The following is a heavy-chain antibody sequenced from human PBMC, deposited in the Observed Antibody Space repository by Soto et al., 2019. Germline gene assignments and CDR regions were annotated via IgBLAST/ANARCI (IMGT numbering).Heavy chain of an antibody. Sequence: QVQLQQWGAGLLQPSETLSLTCAVYGGSFSGYYWSWIRQPPGKGLEWIGEINHSGSTNYNPSLKSRVTISVDTSKNQFSLKLSSVTAADTAVYYCARGGFRNWNAPSDWFDPWGQGTLLTVSS. CDR3: ARGGFRNWNAPSDWFDP. CDR1: GGSFSGYY. V-gene: IGHV4-34*01. CDR2: INHSGST. J-gene: IGHJ5*02. D-gene: IGHD1-20*01.